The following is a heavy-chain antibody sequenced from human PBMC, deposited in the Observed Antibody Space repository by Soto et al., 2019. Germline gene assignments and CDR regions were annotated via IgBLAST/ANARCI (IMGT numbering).Heavy chain of an antibody. D-gene: IGHD4-17*01. Sequence: QVQLVQSGAEVKKPGSSVKVSCKASGGTFSSYAISWVRQAPGQGLEWMGGIIPIFGTANYAQKFQGRVTLTAEESTSTAYMEVSSLRSEDTAVYYCARSLYGDYAGDWYFDLWGRGTLVTVSS. CDR2: IIPIFGTA. CDR3: ARSLYGDYAGDWYFDL. V-gene: IGHV1-69*12. J-gene: IGHJ2*01. CDR1: GGTFSSYA.